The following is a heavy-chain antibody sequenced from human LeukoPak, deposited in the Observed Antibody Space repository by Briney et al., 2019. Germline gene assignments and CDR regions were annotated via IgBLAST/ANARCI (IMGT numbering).Heavy chain of an antibody. J-gene: IGHJ3*02. Sequence: SETLSLTCTASVGSISSYYWSWIRQPPGKGLEWIGYIYYSGSTNYNPSLKSRVTISVDTSKNQFSLKLSSVTAADTAVYYCARYDSSLYDAFDIWGQGTMVTVSS. CDR1: VGSISSYY. CDR3: ARYDSSLYDAFDI. V-gene: IGHV4-59*01. CDR2: IYYSGST. D-gene: IGHD3-22*01.